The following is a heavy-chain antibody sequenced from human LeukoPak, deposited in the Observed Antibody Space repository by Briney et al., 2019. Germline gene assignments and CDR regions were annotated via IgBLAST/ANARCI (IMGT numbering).Heavy chain of an antibody. D-gene: IGHD5-24*01. Sequence: ASVKVSCKASGYTFTSYAMNWVRQAPGQGLEWMGWINTNTGNPTYARGFTGRFVFSLDTSVSTAYLQISSLKAEDTAVYYCARVKGEWLQNYYFDYWGQGTLVTVSS. CDR3: ARVKGEWLQNYYFDY. CDR1: GYTFTSYA. V-gene: IGHV7-4-1*02. J-gene: IGHJ4*02. CDR2: INTNTGNP.